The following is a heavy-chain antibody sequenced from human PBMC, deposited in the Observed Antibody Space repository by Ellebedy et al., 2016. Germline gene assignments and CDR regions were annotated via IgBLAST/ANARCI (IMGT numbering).Heavy chain of an antibody. J-gene: IGHJ4*02. V-gene: IGHV3-30*04. CDR2: ISYDGSNK. D-gene: IGHD6-19*01. CDR3: ARDGYSSGWTTSYYFDY. Sequence: GGSLRLSCAASGFTFSSYAMHWVRQAPGKGLEWVAVISYDGSNKYYADSVKGRFTISRDNSKNTLYLQMNSLRAEDTAVYYCARDGYSSGWTTSYYFDYWGQGTLVTVSS. CDR1: GFTFSSYA.